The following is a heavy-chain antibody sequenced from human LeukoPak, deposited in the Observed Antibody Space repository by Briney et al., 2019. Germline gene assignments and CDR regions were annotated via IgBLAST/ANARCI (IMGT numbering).Heavy chain of an antibody. D-gene: IGHD6-19*01. CDR1: GFTFSSYA. CDR2: ISYEGSNK. J-gene: IGHJ4*02. Sequence: GRSLRLSCTASGFTFSSYAMHWVRQAPGKGLEWVAFISYEGSNKYYADSVKGRFTISRDNSKNTLYLQMNSLRTEDTAVYYCARGEQWLIRGSFDYWGQGTLVTVS. CDR3: ARGEQWLIRGSFDY. V-gene: IGHV3-30-3*01.